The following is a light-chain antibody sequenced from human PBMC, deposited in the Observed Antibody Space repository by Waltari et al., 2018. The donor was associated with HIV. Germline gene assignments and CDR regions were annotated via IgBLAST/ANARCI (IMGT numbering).Light chain of an antibody. V-gene: IGKV1-39*01. CDR2: AAS. CDR1: QAISTY. Sequence: DIQMTQSPASPSASLGDKVLITCRASQAISTYVNWYQQKPGRAPHLLIYAASTLQSGVPSRFSGDSSGTDFTLTINGLQPEDFATYYCQQSFNGVTFGPGTKVYV. CDR3: QQSFNGVT. J-gene: IGKJ3*01.